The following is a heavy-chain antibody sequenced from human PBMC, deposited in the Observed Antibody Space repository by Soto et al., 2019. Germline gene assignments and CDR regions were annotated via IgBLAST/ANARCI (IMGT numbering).Heavy chain of an antibody. D-gene: IGHD1-20*01. CDR2: IYGGGST. Sequence: EVQLVESGGGLIQPGGSLRLSCAASGFTVSSNYMSWVRQAPGKGLEWVSIIYGGGSTYYADYVKGRFTISKDNSKNTVFLQMNSLRAEDTAVYYCARGFNWNRVDYWGQGTLVTVSS. CDR1: GFTVSSNY. CDR3: ARGFNWNRVDY. J-gene: IGHJ4*02. V-gene: IGHV3-53*01.